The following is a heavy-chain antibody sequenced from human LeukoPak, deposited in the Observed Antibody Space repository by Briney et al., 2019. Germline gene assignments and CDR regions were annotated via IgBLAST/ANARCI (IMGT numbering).Heavy chain of an antibody. V-gene: IGHV4-34*01. D-gene: IGHD1-14*01. CDR2: INHSGST. CDR3: ARGLGRGLKITPGDY. CDR1: GVSFSDYY. J-gene: IGHJ4*02. Sequence: PSETLSLTCAVYGVSFSDYYWSWIRQPPGKGLEWIGEINHSGSTNYNPSLKSRVTISVDTSKNQFSLKLSSVTAADTAVYYCARGLGRGLKITPGDYWGQGTLVTVSS.